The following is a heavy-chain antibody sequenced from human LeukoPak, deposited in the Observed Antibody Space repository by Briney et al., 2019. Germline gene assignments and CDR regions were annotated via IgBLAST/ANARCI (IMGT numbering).Heavy chain of an antibody. CDR2: IAYTGST. J-gene: IGHJ5*02. V-gene: IGHV4-61*01. CDR3: AGHVPQEHSGSYWLDP. D-gene: IGHD1-26*01. CDR1: GGSVSGGSISSYY. Sequence: SETLSLTCTVSGGSVSGGSISSYYWSWIRQPPGRGLEWIGFIAYTGSTNYNPSLKSRVTISVDKSKKQFSLRLSSVTAADTAVYYCAGHVPQEHSGSYWLDPWGQGTLVTVSS.